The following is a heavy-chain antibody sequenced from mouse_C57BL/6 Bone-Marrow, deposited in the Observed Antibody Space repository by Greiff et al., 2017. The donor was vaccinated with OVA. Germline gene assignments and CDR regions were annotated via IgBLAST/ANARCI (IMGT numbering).Heavy chain of an antibody. J-gene: IGHJ3*01. CDR3: VRGGSRAWFAY. CDR2: IRSKSNNYAT. V-gene: IGHV10-1*01. CDR1: GFSFNTYA. Sequence: EVQLVESGGGLVQPKGSLKLSCAASGFSFNTYAMNWVRQAPGKGLEWVARIRSKSNNYATYYVDSVKDRFTISRDDSESMLYLQMNNLKTEDTAMYYCVRGGSRAWFAYWGQGTLVTVSA.